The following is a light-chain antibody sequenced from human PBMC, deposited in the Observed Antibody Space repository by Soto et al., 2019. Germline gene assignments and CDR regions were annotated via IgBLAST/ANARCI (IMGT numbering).Light chain of an antibody. V-gene: IGLV4-69*01. Sequence: QSVLTQSPSASASLGASVKLTCTLSSGHISYAIAWHQQQPEKGPRYLMKLNSDGSHSKGDGIPDRFSGSSSGAERYLTISSLQSEDDDDYYCQTWGTGTVVFGGGTKLTVL. CDR1: SGHISYA. CDR2: LNSDGSH. CDR3: QTWGTGTVV. J-gene: IGLJ2*01.